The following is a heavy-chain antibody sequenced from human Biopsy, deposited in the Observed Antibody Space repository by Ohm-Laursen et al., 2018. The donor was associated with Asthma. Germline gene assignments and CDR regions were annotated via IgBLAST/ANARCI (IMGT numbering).Heavy chain of an antibody. CDR2: HDHEEGGT. CDR3: ASDFPKDYVRYNFQF. J-gene: IGHJ4*02. Sequence: ASVKVSCKTSGYSLTDLSMHWVRQAPGQGLEWMGGHDHEEGGTVNARRFQGRVTMTEDTSTDTAYMELSSLSSDDTAVYCCASDFPKDYVRYNFQFWGQGTLVTVSS. V-gene: IGHV1-24*01. CDR1: GYSLTDLS. D-gene: IGHD4-17*01.